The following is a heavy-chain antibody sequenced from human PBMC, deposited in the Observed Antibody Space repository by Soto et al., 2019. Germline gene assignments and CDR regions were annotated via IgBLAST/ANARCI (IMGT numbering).Heavy chain of an antibody. D-gene: IGHD1-26*01. CDR1: GGPISSGGYY. CDR2: IYYSGST. V-gene: IGHV4-31*03. Sequence: TLSLTCTVSGGPISSGGYYWSWIRQHPGKGLEWIGYIYYSGSTYYNPSLKSRVTISVDTSKNQFSLKLSSVTAADTAVYYCARAELVGATDYWGQGTLVTVSS. CDR3: ARAELVGATDY. J-gene: IGHJ4*02.